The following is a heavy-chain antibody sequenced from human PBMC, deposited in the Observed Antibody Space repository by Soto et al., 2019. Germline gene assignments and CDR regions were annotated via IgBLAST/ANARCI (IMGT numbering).Heavy chain of an antibody. CDR3: ARRAFTMVRGVIITNYYYMDV. Sequence: GGSLRLSCAASGFTVSSNYMSWVRQAPWKGLEWVSVIYSGGSTYYADSVKGRFTISRDNSKNTLYLQMNSLRAEDTAVYYCARRAFTMVRGVIITNYYYMDVWGKGTTVTVSS. D-gene: IGHD3-10*01. CDR2: IYSGGST. V-gene: IGHV3-66*04. J-gene: IGHJ6*03. CDR1: GFTVSSNY.